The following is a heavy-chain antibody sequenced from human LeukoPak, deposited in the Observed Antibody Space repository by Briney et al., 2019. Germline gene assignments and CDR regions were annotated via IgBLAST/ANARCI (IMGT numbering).Heavy chain of an antibody. J-gene: IGHJ4*02. CDR2: ISSDGSNK. CDR1: GFTFISYA. V-gene: IGHV3-30*01. D-gene: IGHD3-10*01. Sequence: GRSLRLSCAASGFTFISYAMHWVRQAPGKGLEWVAVISSDGSNKYYADSVKGRFTISRDNSKNTLYLQMNSLRAEDTAVYYCARDRALDYWGQGTLVTVSS. CDR3: ARDRALDY.